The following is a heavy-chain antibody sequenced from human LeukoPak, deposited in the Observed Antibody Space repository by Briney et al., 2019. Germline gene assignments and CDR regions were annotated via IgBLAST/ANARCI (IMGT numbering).Heavy chain of an antibody. Sequence: KTGGSLRLSCAASGFIFSSYSMNWVRQAPGKGLEWVSSISSSSSFIYYADSVKGRFTISRDNAEDSLYLQMNSLRAEDTAVYFCAGDGYNYGSPLDYWGQGTLVTVSS. CDR3: AGDGYNYGSPLDY. J-gene: IGHJ4*02. CDR1: GFIFSSYS. D-gene: IGHD5-18*01. V-gene: IGHV3-21*01. CDR2: ISSSSSFI.